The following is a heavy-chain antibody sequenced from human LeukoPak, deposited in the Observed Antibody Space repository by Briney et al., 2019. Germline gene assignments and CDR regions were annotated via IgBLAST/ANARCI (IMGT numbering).Heavy chain of an antibody. V-gene: IGHV4-59*01. Sequence: PSETLSLTCSVSGGSISSYYWTWIRQSPGKGLEWIGYIYYSGSTNYNPSPKSRVTISVDTSKNQLSLKLNSVTAADTAVYYCARGSGWYAFWGQGTLVTVSS. D-gene: IGHD6-19*01. CDR3: ARGSGWYAF. CDR1: GGSISSYY. CDR2: IYYSGST. J-gene: IGHJ4*02.